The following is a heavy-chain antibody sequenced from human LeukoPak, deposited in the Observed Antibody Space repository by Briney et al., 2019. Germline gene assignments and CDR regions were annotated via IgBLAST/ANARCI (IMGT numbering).Heavy chain of an antibody. Sequence: PSQTLSLTCTVSGGSIGSGGYYWSWIRQHPGKGLEWIGYIYTSGSTNYNPSLKSRVTMSVDTSKNQFSLKLSSVTAADTAVYYCARDLYYYDSSGYYYVGAFDIWGQGTMVTVSS. CDR1: GGSIGSGGYY. J-gene: IGHJ3*02. D-gene: IGHD3-22*01. V-gene: IGHV4-31*03. CDR2: IYTSGST. CDR3: ARDLYYYDSSGYYYVGAFDI.